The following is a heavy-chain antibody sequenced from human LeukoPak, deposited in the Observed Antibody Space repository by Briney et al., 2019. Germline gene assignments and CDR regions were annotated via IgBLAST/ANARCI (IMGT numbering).Heavy chain of an antibody. CDR2: IIPILGIA. Sequence: ASVKVSCKASGGTFSSYAISWVRQAPGQGLEWMGRIIPILGIANYAQKFQGRVTITADESTSTAYMELSSLRSEDTAVYYCARGGITIFGVVIPFSYYYYMDVWGKGTTVTVSS. CDR1: GGTFSSYA. V-gene: IGHV1-69*04. CDR3: ARGGITIFGVVIPFSYYYYMDV. D-gene: IGHD3-3*01. J-gene: IGHJ6*03.